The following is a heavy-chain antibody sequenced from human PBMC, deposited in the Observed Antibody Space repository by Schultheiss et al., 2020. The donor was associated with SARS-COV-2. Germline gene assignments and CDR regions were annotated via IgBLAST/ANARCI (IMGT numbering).Heavy chain of an antibody. CDR3: ARGRPIAARLIVPRLYNWFDP. CDR1: GGSISSGGYY. CDR2: IYYSGST. D-gene: IGHD6-6*01. J-gene: IGHJ5*02. Sequence: SETLSLTCTVSGGSISSGGYYWSWIRQHPGKGLEWIGYIYYSGSTNYNPSLKSRVTMSVDTSKNQFSLKLSSVTAADTAVYYCARGRPIAARLIVPRLYNWFDPWGQGTLVTVSS. V-gene: IGHV4-61*08.